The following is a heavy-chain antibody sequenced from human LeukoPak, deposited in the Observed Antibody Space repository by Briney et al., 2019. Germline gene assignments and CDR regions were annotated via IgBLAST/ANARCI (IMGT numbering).Heavy chain of an antibody. CDR3: AKEYDFWSGNDAFDI. CDR2: INPSGGST. J-gene: IGHJ3*02. Sequence: ASVKVSCKASGYTFTSYYMHWVRQAPGQGLEWMGIINPSGGSTSYAQKFQGRVTMTRDTSTSTVYMELSSLRSDDTAVYYCAKEYDFWSGNDAFDIWGQGTMVTVSS. V-gene: IGHV1-46*01. CDR1: GYTFTSYY. D-gene: IGHD3-3*01.